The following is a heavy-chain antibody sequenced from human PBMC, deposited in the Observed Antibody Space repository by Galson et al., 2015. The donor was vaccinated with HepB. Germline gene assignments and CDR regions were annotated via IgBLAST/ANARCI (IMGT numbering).Heavy chain of an antibody. CDR3: ARDMWGLYGDYGNYYYYYMDV. CDR1: GFTFSDYY. Sequence: SLRLSCAASGFTFSDYYMSWIRQAPGKGLEWVSYISSSGSTIYYADSVKGRFTISRDNAKNSLYLQMNSLRAEDTAVYYCARDMWGLYGDYGNYYYYYMDVWGKGTTVTVSS. J-gene: IGHJ6*03. V-gene: IGHV3-11*01. CDR2: ISSSGSTI. D-gene: IGHD4-17*01.